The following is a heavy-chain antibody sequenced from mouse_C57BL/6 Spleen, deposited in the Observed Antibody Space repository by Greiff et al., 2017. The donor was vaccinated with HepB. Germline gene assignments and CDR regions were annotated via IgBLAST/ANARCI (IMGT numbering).Heavy chain of an antibody. CDR2: IYPGNSDT. J-gene: IGHJ3*01. D-gene: IGHD2-1*01. V-gene: IGHV1-5*01. CDR3: TRSLYYGNSWFAY. Sequence: VQLQQSGTVLARPGASVKMSCKTSGYTFTSYWMHWVKQRPGQGLEWIGAIYPGNSDTSYNQKFKGKAKLTAVTSASTAYMELSSLTNEDSAVYYCTRSLYYGNSWFAYWGQGTLVTVSA. CDR1: GYTFTSYW.